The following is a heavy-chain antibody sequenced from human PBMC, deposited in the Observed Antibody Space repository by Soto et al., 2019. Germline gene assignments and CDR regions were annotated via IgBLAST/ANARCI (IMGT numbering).Heavy chain of an antibody. D-gene: IGHD3-22*01. V-gene: IGHV1-18*01. CDR3: ARDSGDMIAVVIWGDAFDI. J-gene: IGHJ3*02. Sequence: QVQLVQSGAEVKKPGASVKVSCKASGYTFTSYGISWVRQAPGQGLEWMGWISAYNGNTNYAQKLQGRVTMTTDTSTSTAYMEVRRLRSDDTAMYYCARDSGDMIAVVIWGDAFDIWGQGTMVTVSS. CDR1: GYTFTSYG. CDR2: ISAYNGNT.